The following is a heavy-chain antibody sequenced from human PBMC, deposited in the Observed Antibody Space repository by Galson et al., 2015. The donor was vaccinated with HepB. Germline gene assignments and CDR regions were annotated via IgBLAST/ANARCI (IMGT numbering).Heavy chain of an antibody. CDR1: GFTFSSYA. V-gene: IGHV3-30*04. J-gene: IGHJ4*02. CDR3: AREYSSSWYSSLFDY. D-gene: IGHD6-13*01. CDR2: ISYDGSNK. Sequence: SLRLSCAASGFTFSSYAMHWVRQAPGKGLEWVAVISYDGSNKYYADSVKGRFTISRDNSKNTLYLQMNSLRAEDTAVYYCAREYSSSWYSSLFDYWGQGTLVTVSS.